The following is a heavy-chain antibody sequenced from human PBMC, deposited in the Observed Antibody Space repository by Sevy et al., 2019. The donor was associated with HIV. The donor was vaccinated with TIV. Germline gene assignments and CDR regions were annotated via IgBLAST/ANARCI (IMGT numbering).Heavy chain of an antibody. V-gene: IGHV3-23*01. CDR3: AKFIYYSSGYYQFDNAFDI. Sequence: GGSLRLSCAASGFTFSSYAMSWVRQAPGKGLEWLSVISGSGGSTYYADSVKGRFTISRDNSKNTLYLQMNSLRAEDTAVYYCAKFIYYSSGYYQFDNAFDIWGQGTMVTVSS. CDR1: GFTFSSYA. J-gene: IGHJ3*02. D-gene: IGHD3-22*01. CDR2: ISGSGGST.